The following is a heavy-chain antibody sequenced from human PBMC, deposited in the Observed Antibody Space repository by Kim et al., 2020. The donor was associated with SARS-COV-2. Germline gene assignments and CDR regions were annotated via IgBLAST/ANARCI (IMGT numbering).Heavy chain of an antibody. CDR2: ISGSGGST. V-gene: IGHV3-23*01. D-gene: IGHD3-16*01. CDR3: AKSGLLSRTYVPTYFDP. Sequence: GGSLRLSCEASGFTFSRYVMRWVRQTPGKGLEWVSAISGSGGSTYYADSVKGRFTISRDNSKNTLSLQMDSLRAEDTAVYYCAKSGLLSRTYVPTYFDPLGQGTLVTVS. CDR1: GFTFSRYV. J-gene: IGHJ4*02.